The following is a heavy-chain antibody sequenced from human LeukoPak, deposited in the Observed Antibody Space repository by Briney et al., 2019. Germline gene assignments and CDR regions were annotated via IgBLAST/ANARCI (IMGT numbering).Heavy chain of an antibody. V-gene: IGHV3-7*03. J-gene: IGHJ6*02. CDR1: GFTFSSYW. D-gene: IGHD2-8*01. CDR3: ASCTNGVCTLGMDV. Sequence: PGGSLRLSCAASGFTFSSYWMTWVRQAPGKGLEWVANINQDGSEKYYVDSAKGRFTISRDNAKNSLYLQINSLRAEDTAVYYCASCTNGVCTLGMDVWGQGTTVTVSS. CDR2: INQDGSEK.